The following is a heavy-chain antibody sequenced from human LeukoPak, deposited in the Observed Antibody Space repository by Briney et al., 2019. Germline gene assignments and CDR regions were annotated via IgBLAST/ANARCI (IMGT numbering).Heavy chain of an antibody. D-gene: IGHD2-21*02. V-gene: IGHV3-33*01. J-gene: IGHJ4*02. CDR3: ARSDYCGGDCYSSLSNY. Sequence: PGGSLRLSCAASGFTFSSYGMHWVRQAPGKGLEWVAVIWYDGSNKYYADSVKGRFTISRDNAKNSLYLQMNSLRAEDTAVYFCARSDYCGGDCYSSLSNYWGQGTLVTVSS. CDR2: IWYDGSNK. CDR1: GFTFSSYG.